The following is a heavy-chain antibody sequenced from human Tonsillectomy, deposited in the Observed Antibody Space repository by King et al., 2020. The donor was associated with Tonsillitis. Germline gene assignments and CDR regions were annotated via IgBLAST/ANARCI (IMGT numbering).Heavy chain of an antibody. CDR1: GGSISSSSYY. CDR2: IYYSGST. Sequence: LQLQESGPGLVKPSETLSLTCTVSGGSISSSSYYWGWIRQPPGKGLEWIGSIYYSGSTYYNPSLKSRVTISVDTSKNQFSLKLSSVTAAETAVYYCARSGSVVPFDYWGQGTLVTVSS. CDR3: ARSGSVVPFDY. J-gene: IGHJ4*02. V-gene: IGHV4-39*01. D-gene: IGHD2-2*01.